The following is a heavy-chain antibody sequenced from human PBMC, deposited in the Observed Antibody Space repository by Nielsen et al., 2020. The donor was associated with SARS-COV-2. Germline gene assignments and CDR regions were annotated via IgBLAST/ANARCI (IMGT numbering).Heavy chain of an antibody. J-gene: IGHJ4*02. CDR1: GYTFTGYY. CDR2: INPNSGGT. CDR3: AREDYDISGNFDF. D-gene: IGHD3-22*01. Sequence: ASVKVSCKTSGYTFTGYYMHWVRQAPGQGLEWMGWINPNSGGTNYAQKFQGWLTMTRDTSISTAYMELSRLRSDDTAVYYCAREDYDISGNFDFWGQGTLVTVSS. V-gene: IGHV1-2*04.